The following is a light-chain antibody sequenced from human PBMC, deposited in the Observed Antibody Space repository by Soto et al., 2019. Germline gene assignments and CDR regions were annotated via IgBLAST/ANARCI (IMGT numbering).Light chain of an antibody. CDR2: WAS. J-gene: IGKJ4*01. CDR3: QQYYSIPPT. Sequence: DIVMTQSPDSLAVSLGERATINCKSSQSLLYSSNNKNYLTWYQHKPGQPPKFLIYWASTRKSGVPDRFSGSGSGTDFTLTISSLHAEDVAVYYCQQYYSIPPTFGGGTKVEIK. CDR1: QSLLYSSNNKNY. V-gene: IGKV4-1*01.